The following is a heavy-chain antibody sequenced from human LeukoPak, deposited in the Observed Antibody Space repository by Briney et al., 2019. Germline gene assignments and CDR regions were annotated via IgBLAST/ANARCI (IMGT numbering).Heavy chain of an antibody. CDR2: IYSGGST. V-gene: IGHV3-53*01. CDR3: ARVIGVVRADYYFDY. D-gene: IGHD3-10*01. CDR1: ELTLSSNY. Sequence: GGSLRLSCAASELTLSSNYMSWIRQAPGKGLEWVSVIYSGGSTYYADSVKGRFIISRDNSKNTVYLQMNSLRAEDTAVYYCARVIGVVRADYYFDYWGQGTLVAVSS. J-gene: IGHJ4*02.